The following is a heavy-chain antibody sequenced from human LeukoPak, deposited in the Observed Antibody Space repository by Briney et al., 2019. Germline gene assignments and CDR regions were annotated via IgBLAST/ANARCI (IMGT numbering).Heavy chain of an antibody. CDR2: IRYDGSNK. CDR1: GFTFSSYG. CDR3: AKDLSSSWSTRVY. Sequence: PGGSLRLSCAASGFTFSSYGMHWVRQAPGRGLEWVAFIRYDGSNKYYADSVKGRFTISRDNSKNTLYLQMNSLRAEDTAVYYCAKDLSSSWSTRVYWGQGTLVTVSS. D-gene: IGHD6-13*01. J-gene: IGHJ4*02. V-gene: IGHV3-30*02.